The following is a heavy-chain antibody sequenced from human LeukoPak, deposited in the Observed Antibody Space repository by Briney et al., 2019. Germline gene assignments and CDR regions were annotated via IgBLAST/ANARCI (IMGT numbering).Heavy chain of an antibody. J-gene: IGHJ5*02. V-gene: IGHV3-33*01. D-gene: IGHD3-10*01. CDR1: GFTFSNYC. CDR3: ARSLERDYHGSGYYMNNWFDP. CDR2: IWYDGSNK. Sequence: PGRSLRLSCAASGFTFSNYCMHWVRQAPGKGLEWVSLIWYDGSNKYYADSVKGRFTISRDSSKNTLYLQMNSLRGEDTAVYYCARSLERDYHGSGYYMNNWFDPWGQGTLVTVSS.